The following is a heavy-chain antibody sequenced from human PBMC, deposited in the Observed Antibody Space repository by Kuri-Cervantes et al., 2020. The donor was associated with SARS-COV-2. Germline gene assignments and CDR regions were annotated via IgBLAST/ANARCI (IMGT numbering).Heavy chain of an antibody. Sequence: GESLKISCAASGFTFSSYAMSWVRQAPGKGLEWVSAISGSGGSTYYADSVKGRFSISRDNSKNTLYLQMNSLRAEDTAVYYCAKVYYDFWSGYHNYYYYMDVWGKGTTVTVSS. J-gene: IGHJ6*03. D-gene: IGHD3-3*01. CDR2: ISGSGGST. V-gene: IGHV3-23*01. CDR1: GFTFSSYA. CDR3: AKVYYDFWSGYHNYYYYMDV.